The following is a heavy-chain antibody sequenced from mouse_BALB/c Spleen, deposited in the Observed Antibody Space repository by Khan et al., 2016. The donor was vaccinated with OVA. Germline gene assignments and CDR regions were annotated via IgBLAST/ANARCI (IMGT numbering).Heavy chain of an antibody. D-gene: IGHD2-2*01. V-gene: IGHV1-53*01. CDR1: GYTFTSYY. Sequence: QVQLKESGAELVKPGASVRLSCKASGYTFTSYYLYWVKQSPGQGLEWIGDINPSNGDTNFNEKFKSKATLTVDKSSSTAYIHLNSLTSEDSAVYYCTRSGYGSFAYWGQGTLVTVSA. CDR2: INPSNGDT. CDR3: TRSGYGSFAY. J-gene: IGHJ3*01.